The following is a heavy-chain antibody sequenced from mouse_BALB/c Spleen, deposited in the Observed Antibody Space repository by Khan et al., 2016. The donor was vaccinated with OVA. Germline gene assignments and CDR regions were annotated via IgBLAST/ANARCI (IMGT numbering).Heavy chain of an antibody. V-gene: IGHV5-9*02. CDR3: ARPSDDGNPWFTY. J-gene: IGHJ3*01. D-gene: IGHD2-1*01. CDR1: GFAFSSYD. Sequence: EVELVESGGGFVKPGGSLNLSCAASGFAFSSYDMSWVRQSPEKRLEWVATISTGGSYIFYPDSVKGRFTISRDIARNTLYLQMSSLRSEDTALYYCARPSDDGNPWFTYWGPGTLVTVSA. CDR2: ISTGGSYI.